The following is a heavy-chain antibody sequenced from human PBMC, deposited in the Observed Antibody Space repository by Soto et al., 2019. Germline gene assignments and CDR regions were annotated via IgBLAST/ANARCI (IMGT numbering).Heavy chain of an antibody. CDR3: ARFTTVVTHDAFDI. CDR2: ISHDGSNK. CDR1: GFTFSSYA. V-gene: IGHV3-30-3*01. D-gene: IGHD4-17*01. Sequence: GGSLRLSCAASGFTFSSYAMHWVRQAPGKGLEWVAVISHDGSNKYYADSVKGRFTISRDNSKNTLYLQMNSLRAEDTAVYYCARFTTVVTHDAFDIWGQGTMVTVSS. J-gene: IGHJ3*02.